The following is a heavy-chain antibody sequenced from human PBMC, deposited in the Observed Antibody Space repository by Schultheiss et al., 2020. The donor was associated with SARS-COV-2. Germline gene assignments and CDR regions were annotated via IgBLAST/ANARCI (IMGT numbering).Heavy chain of an antibody. CDR3: ARVRVPAAILPIGWFDP. V-gene: IGHV3-33*01. J-gene: IGHJ5*02. D-gene: IGHD2-2*02. Sequence: GGSLRLSCAASGFTFSSYGMHWVRQAPGKGLEWVAVIWYDGSNKYYADSVKGRFTISRDNSKNTLYLQMNSLRAEDTAVYYCARVRVPAAILPIGWFDPWGQGTLVTVSS. CDR2: IWYDGSNK. CDR1: GFTFSSYG.